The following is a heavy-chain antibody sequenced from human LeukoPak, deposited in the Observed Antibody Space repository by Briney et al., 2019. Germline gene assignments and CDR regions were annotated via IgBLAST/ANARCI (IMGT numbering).Heavy chain of an antibody. J-gene: IGHJ4*02. CDR3: AKDFSSSGWYR. CDR1: GFTFSTYT. CDR2: ISDNGGRT. V-gene: IGHV3-23*01. D-gene: IGHD6-19*01. Sequence: GGSLRLSCAASGFTFSTYTMAWVRQAPGGGLEWVSGISDNGGRTYYADSVKGRFAISRDNSKNTLYLQMNSLRAEDTAVYYCAKDFSSSGWYRWGQGTLVTVSS.